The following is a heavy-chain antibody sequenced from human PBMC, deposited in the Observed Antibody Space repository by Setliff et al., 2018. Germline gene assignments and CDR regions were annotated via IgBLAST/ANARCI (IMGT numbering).Heavy chain of an antibody. Sequence: ASVKVSCKASGYTFSTYGIHWVRQAPGQGPEWMGMIITNTGKTSYAQKFQGRVTMTADTSTGTGYMELRSLRSDDTAVYFCARFGGSCSSSSCYASDLWGQGTMGTVSS. V-gene: IGHV1-18*01. CDR2: IITNTGKT. CDR3: ARFGGSCSSSSCYASDL. CDR1: GYTFSTYG. D-gene: IGHD2-2*01. J-gene: IGHJ3*01.